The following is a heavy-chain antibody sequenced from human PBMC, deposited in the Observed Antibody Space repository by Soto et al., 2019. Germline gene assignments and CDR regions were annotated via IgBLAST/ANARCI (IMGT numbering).Heavy chain of an antibody. Sequence: SETLALTCAVSGYPISTGYFWGWIRQPPGKVLEWIGIIYHSGSTYYNPSLKSRVTISVDTSKNQFSLRLSSVTAADTDVYYCPESMLLPAAKRYWGQGTLVTVSS. CDR1: GYPISTGYF. CDR3: PESMLLPAAKRY. CDR2: IYHSGST. J-gene: IGHJ4*01. V-gene: IGHV4-38-2*01. D-gene: IGHD2-2*01.